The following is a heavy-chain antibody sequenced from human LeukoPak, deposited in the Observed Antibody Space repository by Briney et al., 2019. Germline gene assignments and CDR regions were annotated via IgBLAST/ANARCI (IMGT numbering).Heavy chain of an antibody. CDR3: ARDFYGSGSYSGAFDI. CDR2: ISSSSSYI. J-gene: IGHJ3*02. V-gene: IGHV3-21*01. Sequence: GGSLRLSCAASGFTFSSYSMNWVRQAPGKGLEWVSSISSSSSYIYYADSVKGRFTISRDNAKNSLYLQMNSLRAEDTAVYYCARDFYGSGSYSGAFDIWGQGTMVTVSS. D-gene: IGHD3-10*01. CDR1: GFTFSSYS.